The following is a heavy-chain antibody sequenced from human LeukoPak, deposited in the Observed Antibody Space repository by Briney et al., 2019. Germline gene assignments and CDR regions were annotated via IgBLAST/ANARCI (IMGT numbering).Heavy chain of an antibody. J-gene: IGHJ4*02. D-gene: IGHD4-17*01. V-gene: IGHV3-73*01. Sequence: GGSLRLSCAASGFTFSGSAIHRVRQASGKGLEWVGRIRSKAKSYATEYTASVKGRFTISRDDSKNTAYLQMNSLKTEDTAMYYCTIPAGAMTTVTTGDYWGQGTLVTVSS. CDR3: TIPAGAMTTVTTGDY. CDR1: GFTFSGSA. CDR2: IRSKAKSYAT.